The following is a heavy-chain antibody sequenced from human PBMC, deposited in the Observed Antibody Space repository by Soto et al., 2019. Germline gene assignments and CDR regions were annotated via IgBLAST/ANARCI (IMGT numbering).Heavy chain of an antibody. V-gene: IGHV3-21*01. CDR2: ISSNSAYI. CDR3: TRDASRDSSARGWFDP. CDR1: GFRFDIFA. Sequence: GGSLRLSCATSGFRFDIFAMNWVRQAPGKGLEWVSTISSNSAYIYYTDALRGRFTISRDNAKNSLHLQMNSLRAEDTAVYYCTRDASRDSSARGWFDPWGPGTLVTVSS. D-gene: IGHD6-13*01. J-gene: IGHJ5*02.